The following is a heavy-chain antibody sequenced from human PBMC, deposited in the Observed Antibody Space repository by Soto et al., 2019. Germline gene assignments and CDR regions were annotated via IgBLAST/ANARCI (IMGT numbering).Heavy chain of an antibody. J-gene: IGHJ4*02. D-gene: IGHD5-12*01. CDR2: VKDGGHT. CDR3: ARGQEGVVATH. V-gene: IGHV4-34*01. Sequence: QVQLQQWGAGLLKPSETLSLNCAVTGGSLSGYYWSWIRQPPGKGLEWIGEVKDGGHTNYSPSLRGRVTISSDTSNNQFPPRLNSVTAADTGGYYCARGQEGVVATHWDQGSLVTVSS. CDR1: GGSLSGYY.